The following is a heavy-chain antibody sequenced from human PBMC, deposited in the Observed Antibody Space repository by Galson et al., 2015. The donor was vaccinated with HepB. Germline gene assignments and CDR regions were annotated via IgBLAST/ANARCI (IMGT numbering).Heavy chain of an antibody. J-gene: IGHJ4*02. V-gene: IGHV3-48*02. CDR1: GFTFNSHS. CDR3: ARDENYLGYCSGGACKGIDY. Sequence: SLRLSCAASGFTFNSHSMNWVRQAPGKGLEWVAYISRSGSTIYYADSVKGRFTISRDNAKNSLYLQMNSLRDEDTAVYYCARDENYLGYCSGGACKGIDYWGQGTLVTVSS. D-gene: IGHD2-15*01. CDR2: ISRSGSTI.